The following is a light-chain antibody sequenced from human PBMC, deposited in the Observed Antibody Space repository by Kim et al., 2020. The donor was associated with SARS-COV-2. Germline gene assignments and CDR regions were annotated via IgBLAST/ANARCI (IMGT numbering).Light chain of an antibody. J-gene: IGKJ2*01. CDR2: GAS. V-gene: IGKV3-20*01. Sequence: WSPGQRAALSCRASQTVRSSYLAWYQQKPGPAPRLLICGASSRPAGIHDRCRGGGSGTDFTLIISRLEPEDFAVYYCQQYGSSPVTFGQGTKLEI. CDR3: QQYGSSPVT. CDR1: QTVRSSY.